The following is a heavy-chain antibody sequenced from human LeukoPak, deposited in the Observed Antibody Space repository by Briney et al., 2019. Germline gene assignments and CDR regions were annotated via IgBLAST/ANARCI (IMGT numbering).Heavy chain of an antibody. D-gene: IGHD3-22*01. CDR3: AFVGPSYDSSGYYLDY. CDR1: GGTFSSYA. V-gene: IGHV1-69*13. J-gene: IGHJ4*02. Sequence: SVKVSCKASGGTFSSYAISWVRQAPGQGLEWMGGIIPTFGTASYAQKFQGRVTITADESTSTAYMELSSLRSEDTAVYYCAFVGPSYDSSGYYLDYWGQGTLVTVSS. CDR2: IIPTFGTA.